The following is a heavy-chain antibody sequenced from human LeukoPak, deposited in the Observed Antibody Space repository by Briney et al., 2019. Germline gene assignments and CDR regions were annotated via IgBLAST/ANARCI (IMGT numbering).Heavy chain of an antibody. J-gene: IGHJ4*02. CDR1: GITFSTYW. V-gene: IGHV3-74*01. D-gene: IGHD2-2*01. CDR2: FISEGSTI. Sequence: PGGPLRPSCAGSGITFSTYWMHWVRRGPGKGLVWFSRFISEGSTISYADSFKGRFTISRDNAKNTLLLQINSLTTEDTAVYYWTTDPFQNIVVVAVAIIKMVYWGQGTLVTVAS. CDR3: TTDPFQNIVVVAVAIIKMVY.